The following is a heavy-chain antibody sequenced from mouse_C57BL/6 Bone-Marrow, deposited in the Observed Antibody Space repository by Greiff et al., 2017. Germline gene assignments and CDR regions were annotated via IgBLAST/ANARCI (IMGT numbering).Heavy chain of an antibody. D-gene: IGHD1-1*01. Sequence: VQLQQPGAELVRPGASVKLSCTASGFNFKDDYMHWVKQRAEQGLEWIGWIDPENGDTEYASKFQGKATITADTSSNTAYLQLSSLTSADTAVYYCTSLSRYFDVWGTGTTVTVSS. J-gene: IGHJ1*03. V-gene: IGHV14-4*01. CDR2: IDPENGDT. CDR1: GFNFKDDY. CDR3: TSLSRYFDV.